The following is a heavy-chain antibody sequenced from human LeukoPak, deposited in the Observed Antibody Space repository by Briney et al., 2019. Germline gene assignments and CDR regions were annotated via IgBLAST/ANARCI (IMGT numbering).Heavy chain of an antibody. V-gene: IGHV1-46*01. CDR3: ARDWHSSGWYNWFDP. Sequence: ASVKVSCKASGYTFTSYYMHWVRQAPGQGLEWMGIINPSGGSTSYAQKFQGRVTMTRDTSTSPVYMELSSLRSEDTAVYYCARDWHSSGWYNWFDPWGQGTLVTVSS. CDR1: GYTFTSYY. D-gene: IGHD6-19*01. J-gene: IGHJ5*02. CDR2: INPSGGST.